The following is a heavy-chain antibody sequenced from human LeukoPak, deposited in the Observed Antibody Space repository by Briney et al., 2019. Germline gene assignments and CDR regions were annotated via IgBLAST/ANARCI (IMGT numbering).Heavy chain of an antibody. CDR1: GFTFSSYE. Sequence: GGSLRLSCAASGFTFSSYEMSRVRQGPGKGLEWISYITTTDTTKYYTDSVKGRFTISRDNAKNSLYLQMHSLRAEDTAVYYCARGGFVFDIWGQGTVVTVSS. V-gene: IGHV3-48*03. CDR2: ITTTDTTK. D-gene: IGHD3-10*01. J-gene: IGHJ3*02. CDR3: ARGGFVFDI.